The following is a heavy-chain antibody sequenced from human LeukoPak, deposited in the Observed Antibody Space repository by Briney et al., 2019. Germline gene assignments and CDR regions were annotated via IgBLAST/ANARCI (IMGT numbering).Heavy chain of an antibody. CDR2: ISYSGNT. J-gene: IGHJ5*02. Sequence: SQTLSLTCTVSGGSVNSGDNYWTWIRQPPGKGLEWIGFISYSGNTYYHPSLRGRVSLSLDTSRNHFSLRLTSVTAADTAVYYCTRGSGSDPWPIFDPWGPGTLVTVSS. CDR3: TRGSGSDPWPIFDP. CDR1: GGSVNSGDNY. V-gene: IGHV4-30-4*01. D-gene: IGHD3-10*01.